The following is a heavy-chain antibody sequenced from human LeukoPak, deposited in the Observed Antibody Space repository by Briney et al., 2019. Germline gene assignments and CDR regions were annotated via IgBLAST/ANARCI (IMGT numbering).Heavy chain of an antibody. J-gene: IGHJ6*02. CDR2: INPNSGGA. CDR3: AREGLLWFGELLDGMDV. V-gene: IGHV1-2*02. D-gene: IGHD3-10*01. CDR1: GYTFTGYY. Sequence: ASAKVSCKASGYTFTGYYMHWVRQAPGQGLEWMGWINPNSGGANYAQKFQGRVTMTRDTSISTAYMELSRLRSDDTAVYYCAREGLLWFGELLDGMDVWGQGTTVTVSS.